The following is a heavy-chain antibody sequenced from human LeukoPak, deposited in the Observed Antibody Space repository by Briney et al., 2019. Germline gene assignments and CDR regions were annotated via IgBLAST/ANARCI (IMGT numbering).Heavy chain of an antibody. D-gene: IGHD1-26*01. CDR3: ARSGRYYYYGMDV. Sequence: GSLRLSCAAPGFTFSSYWMHWVRQAPGKGLVWVSRINSDGSSTSYADSVKGRFTVSRDNAKNTLYLQMNSLRAEDTAVYYCARSGRYYYYGMDVWGQGTTVTVSS. V-gene: IGHV3-74*01. J-gene: IGHJ6*02. CDR1: GFTFSSYW. CDR2: INSDGSST.